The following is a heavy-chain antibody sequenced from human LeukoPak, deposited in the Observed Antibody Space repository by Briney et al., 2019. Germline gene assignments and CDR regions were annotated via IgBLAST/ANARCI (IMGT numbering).Heavy chain of an antibody. V-gene: IGHV3-23*01. CDR1: GFTFSTYA. Sequence: GGSLRLSCAASGFTFSTYAMSWVRQAPGKGLEWLSALIDSGTSTFYADSVKGRFTISRDNSRNTLYLQMDSLRAEDTAVYYCAEQVAALGPIVYWGQGNLVTVSS. J-gene: IGHJ4*02. D-gene: IGHD5-12*01. CDR2: LIDSGTST. CDR3: AEQVAALGPIVY.